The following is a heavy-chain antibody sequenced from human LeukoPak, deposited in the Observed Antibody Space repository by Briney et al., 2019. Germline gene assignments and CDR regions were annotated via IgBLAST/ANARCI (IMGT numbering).Heavy chain of an antibody. CDR3: ATAPGYSSGWFQNADAFDI. CDR1: GYTFTSYG. D-gene: IGHD6-19*01. J-gene: IGHJ3*02. V-gene: IGHV1-18*01. Sequence: ASVKVSCKASGYTFTSYGISWVRQAPGQGLEWMGWISAYNGNTNYAQKLQGRVTMTTDTSTSTAYMELRSLRSDDTAVYYCATAPGYSSGWFQNADAFDIWGQGTMVTVSS. CDR2: ISAYNGNT.